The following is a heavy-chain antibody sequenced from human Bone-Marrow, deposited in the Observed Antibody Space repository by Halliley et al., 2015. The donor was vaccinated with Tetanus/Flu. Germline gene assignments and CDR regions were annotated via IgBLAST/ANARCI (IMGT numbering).Heavy chain of an antibody. CDR3: ARVYGYALGTSAFDL. V-gene: IGHV3-48*03. Sequence: RTVYYADSVKGRFTISRDDAKNSLFLQMNSLGAEDWALYYFARVYGYALGTSAFDLWGPGTGVNVSS. D-gene: IGHD5-18*01. J-gene: IGHJ3*01. CDR2: RTV.